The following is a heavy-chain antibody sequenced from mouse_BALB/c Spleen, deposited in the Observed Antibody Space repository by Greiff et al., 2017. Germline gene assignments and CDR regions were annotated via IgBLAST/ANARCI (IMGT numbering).Heavy chain of an antibody. CDR1: GFSLTGYG. Sequence: QVQLQQSGPGLVAPSQSLSITCTVSGFSLTGYGVNWVRQPPGKGLEWLGMIWGDGSTDYNSALKSRLSISKDNSKSQVFLKMNSLQTDDTARYYCAREVDSSASAWFAYWGQGTLVTVSA. V-gene: IGHV2-6-7*01. CDR2: IWGDGST. D-gene: IGHD3-2*01. CDR3: AREVDSSASAWFAY. J-gene: IGHJ3*01.